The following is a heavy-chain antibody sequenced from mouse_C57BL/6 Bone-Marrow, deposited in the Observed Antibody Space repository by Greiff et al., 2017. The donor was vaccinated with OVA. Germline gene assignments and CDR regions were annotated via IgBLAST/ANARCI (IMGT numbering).Heavy chain of an antibody. V-gene: IGHV5-6*01. CDR3: ARHSSGPAWFAY. D-gene: IGHD3-2*02. J-gene: IGHJ3*01. CDR1: GFTFSSYG. CDR2: ISSGGSYT. Sequence: EVKVVESVGDLVKPGGSLKLSCAASGFTFSSYGMSWVRQTPDKRLEWVATISSGGSYTYYPDSVKGRFTISRDNAKNTLYLQMSSLKSDDTAMYYCARHSSGPAWFAYWGQGTLVTVSA.